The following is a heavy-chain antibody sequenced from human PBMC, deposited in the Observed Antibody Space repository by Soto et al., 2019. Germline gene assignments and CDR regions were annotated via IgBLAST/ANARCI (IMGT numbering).Heavy chain of an antibody. Sequence: ASVKVSCKVSGYTLTELSMHWVRQAPGKGLEWMGGFDPEDGETIYAQKFQGRVTMTEDTSTDTAYMELSSLRSEDTAVYYCAAVAAAGLVPHANWFDPWGQGTTVTVSS. V-gene: IGHV1-24*01. CDR3: AAVAAAGLVPHANWFDP. CDR2: FDPEDGET. D-gene: IGHD6-13*01. J-gene: IGHJ5*02. CDR1: GYTLTELS.